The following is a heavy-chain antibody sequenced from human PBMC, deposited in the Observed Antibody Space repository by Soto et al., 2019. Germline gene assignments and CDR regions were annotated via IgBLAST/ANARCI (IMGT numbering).Heavy chain of an antibody. D-gene: IGHD3-22*01. CDR3: ARYYDTSVRPYFDH. J-gene: IGHJ5*02. V-gene: IGHV4-39*01. CDR1: GGSISSSTYY. CDR2: IYYNGRT. Sequence: SETLSLTCTVSGGSISSSTYYWAWIRQPPGKGLDWTGTIYYNGRTYYNPSLKSRVTISVDTSKNQFSLRLSSVTAADTAVYYCARYYDTSVRPYFDHWGQGTLVTVSS.